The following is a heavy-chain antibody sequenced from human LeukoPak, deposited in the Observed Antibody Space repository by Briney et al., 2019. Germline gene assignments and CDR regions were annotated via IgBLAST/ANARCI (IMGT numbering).Heavy chain of an antibody. CDR3: ARGTDSGYSYGYYYYYYMDV. CDR2: IFSGGST. CDR1: RFTFSDFG. J-gene: IGHJ6*03. D-gene: IGHD5-18*01. V-gene: IGHV3-53*01. Sequence: GGSLRLSCAGSRFTFSDFGMHWVRQAPGKGLEWVSVIFSGGSTYYADSVKGRFTISRDNSKNTLYLQMNSLRAEDTAVYYCARGTDSGYSYGYYYYYYMDVWGKGTTVTVSS.